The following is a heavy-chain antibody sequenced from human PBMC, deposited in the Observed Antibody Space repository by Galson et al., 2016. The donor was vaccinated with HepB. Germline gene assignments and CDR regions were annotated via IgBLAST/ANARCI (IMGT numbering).Heavy chain of an antibody. CDR3: SGGSSSSGWSLHAFDI. V-gene: IGHV4-34*01. Sequence: ETLSLTCAVYGGSFSGYYWSWIRQPPGKGLEWIGEMNHSGSTKYNPSLKSRVSISLDTSKNHFSLKLSSVTHADTAVYYCSGGSSSSGWSLHAFDIWGLGTMVTVSS. D-gene: IGHD6-19*01. CDR1: GGSFSGYY. J-gene: IGHJ3*02. CDR2: MNHSGST.